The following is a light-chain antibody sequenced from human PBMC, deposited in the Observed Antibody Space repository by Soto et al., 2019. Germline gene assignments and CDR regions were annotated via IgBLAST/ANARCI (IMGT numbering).Light chain of an antibody. CDR1: QSLSSSY. CDR3: QQYNNWPPV. CDR2: GAS. Sequence: EIVMTQSPATLSVSPGERATLSCRASQSLSSSYLAWYQQKPGQAPRLLISGASTRATDIPARFSGSGSGTEFTLTISSLQSEDFAVYYCQQYNNWPPVFGPGTKVDIK. J-gene: IGKJ3*01. V-gene: IGKV3-15*01.